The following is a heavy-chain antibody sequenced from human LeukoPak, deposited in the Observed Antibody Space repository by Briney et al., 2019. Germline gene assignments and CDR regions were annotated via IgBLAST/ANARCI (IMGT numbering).Heavy chain of an antibody. CDR1: GGSISSSTYY. Sequence: SETLSLTCTVSGGSISSSTYYWGWIRQPPGKGLEWIGSFYYTGSTYYNPSLESRVTISVDTSKNQFSLKVNSETAADTAVFYCARLVRATDYFDYWGQGTLVTVSS. CDR2: FYYTGST. CDR3: ARLVRATDYFDY. V-gene: IGHV4-39*01. J-gene: IGHJ4*02. D-gene: IGHD1-26*01.